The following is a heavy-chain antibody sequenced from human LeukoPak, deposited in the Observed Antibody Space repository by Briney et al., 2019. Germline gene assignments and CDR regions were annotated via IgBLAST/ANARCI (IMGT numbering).Heavy chain of an antibody. D-gene: IGHD6-13*01. CDR1: GFTFSSYS. V-gene: IGHV3-48*02. CDR3: ARAEAAAWFAP. J-gene: IGHJ5*02. Sequence: PGGSLRLSCAASGFTFSSYSMNWVRQAPGKGLEWVSYISSSSSTIYYADSVKGRFTISRDNAKNSLYLQMNSLRDGDTAVYYCARAEAAAWFAPWGQGTLVTVSS. CDR2: ISSSSSTI.